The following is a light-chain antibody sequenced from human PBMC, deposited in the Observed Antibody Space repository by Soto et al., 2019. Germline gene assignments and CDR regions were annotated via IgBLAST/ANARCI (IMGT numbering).Light chain of an antibody. CDR3: QQYYTTPYT. J-gene: IGKJ2*01. CDR1: SNIKNL. V-gene: IGKV4-1*01. CDR2: WAS. Sequence: DIVMTQSPDSLAVSLGERATINCKSSSNIKNLLVRYQQKPRQPPKLIYWASTRESGVPDRFSGSGSGTDFTLTISSLQAEDVAVYYCQQYYTTPYTFGQGTKLEIK.